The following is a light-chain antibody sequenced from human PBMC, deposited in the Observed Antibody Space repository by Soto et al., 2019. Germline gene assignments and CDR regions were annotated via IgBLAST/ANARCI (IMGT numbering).Light chain of an antibody. Sequence: AIQMTQSPSSLSASVTDIVTITCRASQGIKNYLGWYQQKPGKAPELLIYAASTLQCGVPSRFSGSGSGTHFTLTISSLQPDDVATYYCLNDNSVPCTFGPGTKVEIK. J-gene: IGKJ1*01. CDR1: QGIKNY. V-gene: IGKV1-6*01. CDR3: LNDNSVPCT. CDR2: AAS.